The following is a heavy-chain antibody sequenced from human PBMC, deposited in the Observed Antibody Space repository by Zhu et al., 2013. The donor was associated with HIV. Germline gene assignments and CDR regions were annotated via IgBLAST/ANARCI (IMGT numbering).Heavy chain of an antibody. CDR3: ATDRRNYYDSSALYNNPDFNS. CDR1: GGTFNNYI. Sequence: QVQLVQSGAEVKKPGSSVKVSCKASGGTFNNYIIAWVRQAPGQGLEWMGGISPIFRTPNYAQSFQGRVTITADEAASTAYMEPSSLRSEDTAVYYCATDRRNYYDSSALYNNPDFNSWGQGTLVTVAS. D-gene: IGHD3-22*01. V-gene: IGHV1-69*01. CDR2: ISPIFRTP. J-gene: IGHJ4*02.